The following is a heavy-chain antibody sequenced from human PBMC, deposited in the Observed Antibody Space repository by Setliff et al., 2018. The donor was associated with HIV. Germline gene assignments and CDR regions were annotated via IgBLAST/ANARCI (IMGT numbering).Heavy chain of an antibody. CDR1: DGSRSGIH. CDR3: ARAGNYGAFDGFDI. CDR2: INFGGGT. V-gene: IGHV4-34*01. J-gene: IGHJ3*02. Sequence: SETLSLTCAVFDGSRSGIHWSWIRQPPGKGLEWIAEINFGGGTNHNPSLKSRVTISVDTSKSHVSLMLRSVTTADTAVYYCARAGNYGAFDGFDIWGQGTVVTVSS. D-gene: IGHD1-7*01.